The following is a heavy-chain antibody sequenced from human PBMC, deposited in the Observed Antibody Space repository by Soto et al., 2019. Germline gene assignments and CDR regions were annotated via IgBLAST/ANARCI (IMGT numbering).Heavy chain of an antibody. V-gene: IGHV1-2*02. Sequence: APVKVSCKSSGYTFTGYHMHSLRQAPSQGLEWMGWIKPNSGGTNYAQKFQGRVSMTRDTSISTAYMEVSRLRSDDTAVYYCARDRRFYDSGSYDIANDAFDVWGQGTMVTVSS. J-gene: IGHJ3*01. CDR3: ARDRRFYDSGSYDIANDAFDV. CDR2: IKPNSGGT. CDR1: GYTFTGYH. D-gene: IGHD3-22*01.